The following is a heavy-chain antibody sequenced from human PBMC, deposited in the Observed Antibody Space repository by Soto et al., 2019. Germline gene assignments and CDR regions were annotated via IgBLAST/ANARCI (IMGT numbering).Heavy chain of an antibody. D-gene: IGHD6-6*01. V-gene: IGHV4-61*01. CDR3: ARGKLGYNWFDP. CDR1: GGSVSSGSYY. J-gene: IGHJ5*02. Sequence: PSETLSLTCTVSGGSVSSGSYYWIWIRQPPGKGLEWIGYIYYSGSTNYNPSLKSRVTISVDTSKNQFSLKLSSVTAADTAVYYCARGKLGYNWFDPWGQGTLVTVSS. CDR2: IYYSGST.